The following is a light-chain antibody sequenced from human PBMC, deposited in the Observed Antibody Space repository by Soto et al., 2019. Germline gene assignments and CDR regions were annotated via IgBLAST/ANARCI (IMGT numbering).Light chain of an antibody. Sequence: QSVLTQPPSASGTPGQRVTISCSGSSSNIGSNHVFWYQQLPGTAPKVLIYGNNQRPSGVPDRFSVSKSDTSASLAISGLRSEDEADYYCATWDGSLSAVVFGGGTQLTVL. CDR3: ATWDGSLSAVV. CDR1: SSNIGSNH. J-gene: IGLJ2*01. V-gene: IGLV1-47*01. CDR2: GNN.